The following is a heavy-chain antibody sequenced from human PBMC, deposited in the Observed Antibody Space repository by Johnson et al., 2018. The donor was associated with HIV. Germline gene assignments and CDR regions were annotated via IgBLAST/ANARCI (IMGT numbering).Heavy chain of an antibody. D-gene: IGHD3-10*01. CDR2: IYIGGNT. Sequence: VQLVESGGGLIQPGGSLSLSCPASGFTASSNYMSWVRQAPGKGLEWVSVIYIGGNTYYADSVKGRFTISRDNSKNTLYLQMNSLRAEDTAVYYCARDRPYYYGSGDAFDIWGQGTMVTVSS. CDR1: GFTASSNY. J-gene: IGHJ3*02. CDR3: ARDRPYYYGSGDAFDI. V-gene: IGHV3-53*01.